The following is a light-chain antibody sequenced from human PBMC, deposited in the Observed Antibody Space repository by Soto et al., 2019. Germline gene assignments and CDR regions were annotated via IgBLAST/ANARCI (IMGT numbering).Light chain of an antibody. CDR1: QSVNIH. J-gene: IGKJ1*01. V-gene: IGKV3D-15*01. CDR2: GAS. CDR3: QQYNKWPRT. Sequence: ILMSQSRSTVCVSTGESATLSCRASQSVNIHVAWYQQKPGQAPRLLIYGASARATGIPDKFSGSGSGTEFTLTISGLQSEDFAVYYCQQYNKWPRTFGQGTKVDI.